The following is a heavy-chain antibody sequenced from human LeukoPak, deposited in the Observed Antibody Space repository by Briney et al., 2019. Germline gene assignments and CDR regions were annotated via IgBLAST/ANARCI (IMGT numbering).Heavy chain of an antibody. Sequence: GGSLRLSCAASGFTFSSYAMSWVRQAPGKGLEWVSGISGSGGSSGGSTYYADSVKGRLTISRDNSKNTLYLQMNSLRAEDTAVYYCARTGGGSGYWGQGTLVTVSS. J-gene: IGHJ4*02. D-gene: IGHD2-15*01. V-gene: IGHV3-23*01. CDR3: ARTGGGSGY. CDR2: ISGSGGSSGGST. CDR1: GFTFSSYA.